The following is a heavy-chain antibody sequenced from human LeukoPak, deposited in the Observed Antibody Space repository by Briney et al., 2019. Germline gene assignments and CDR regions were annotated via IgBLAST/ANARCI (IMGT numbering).Heavy chain of an antibody. V-gene: IGHV3-23*01. CDR2: ISGSGGST. Sequence: PGGSLRLSCAASGFTFSSYAMSWVRQAPGKGLEWVSAISGSGGSTYYADSVKGRFTISRDNSKNTVYLHMNSLGADDTAVYFCAKWGYCSSDSCYIRDLNNWFTPGAREPWSPSPQ. CDR3: AKWGYCSSDSCYIRDLNNWFTP. CDR1: GFTFSSYA. J-gene: IGHJ5*02. D-gene: IGHD2-2*02.